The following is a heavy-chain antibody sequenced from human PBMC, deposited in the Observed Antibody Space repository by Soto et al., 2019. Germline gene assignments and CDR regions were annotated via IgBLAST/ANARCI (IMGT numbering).Heavy chain of an antibody. V-gene: IGHV4-34*01. CDR2: INHSGST. Sequence: DTLSLTCAVYGGSFSGYYWSWIRQPPGKGLEWIGEINHSGSTNYNPSLKSRVTISVDTSKNQFSLKLSSVTAADTAVYYCARGGRGYYYYYGMDVWCQGTTVTVSS. D-gene: IGHD3-10*01. J-gene: IGHJ6*02. CDR3: ARGGRGYYYYYGMDV. CDR1: GGSFSGYY.